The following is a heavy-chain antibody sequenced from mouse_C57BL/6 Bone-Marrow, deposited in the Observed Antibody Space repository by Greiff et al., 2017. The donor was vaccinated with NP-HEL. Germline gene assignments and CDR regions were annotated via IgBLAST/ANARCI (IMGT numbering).Heavy chain of an antibody. CDR3: ASITTGVGNAD. V-gene: IGHV1-59*01. Sequence: QVQLQQPGAELVRPGTSVKLSCKASGYTFTSYWMHWVKQRPGQGLEWIGVIDPSDSYTNYNQKFKGQATLTVDTSSSTAYMQHISLTSEDSAVYYCASITTGVGNADWGKGTLVTVSA. J-gene: IGHJ3*01. CDR2: IDPSDSYT. D-gene: IGHD1-1*01. CDR1: GYTFTSYW.